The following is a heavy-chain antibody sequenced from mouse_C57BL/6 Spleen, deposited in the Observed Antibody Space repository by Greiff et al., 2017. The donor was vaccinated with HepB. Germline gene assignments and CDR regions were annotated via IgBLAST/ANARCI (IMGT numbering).Heavy chain of an antibody. V-gene: IGHV1-64*01. Sequence: QVQLQQPGAELVKPGASVKLSCKASGYTFTSYWMHWVKQRPGQGLEWIGMIHPNSGSTNYNEKFKSKATLTVDKSSSTAYMQLSSLTSEDSAVYYCARRSGIYYDYDGNYAMDYWGQGTSVTVSS. CDR1: GYTFTSYW. D-gene: IGHD2-4*01. J-gene: IGHJ4*01. CDR3: ARRSGIYYDYDGNYAMDY. CDR2: IHPNSGST.